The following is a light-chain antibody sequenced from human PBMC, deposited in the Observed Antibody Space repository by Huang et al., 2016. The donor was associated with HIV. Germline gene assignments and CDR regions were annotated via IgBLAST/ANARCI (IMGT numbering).Light chain of an antibody. CDR1: QNINTY. Sequence: EIVLTQSPVTLSLSPGQRATLACRASQNINTYSAWYQQKPGQAPRLRLYDASNRASSIPARFSGSGSGTDFTLTSSSLEPEDFVVYFCQQRSNWPLTFGGGTTIEIK. CDR3: QQRSNWPLT. V-gene: IGKV3-11*01. J-gene: IGKJ4*01. CDR2: DAS.